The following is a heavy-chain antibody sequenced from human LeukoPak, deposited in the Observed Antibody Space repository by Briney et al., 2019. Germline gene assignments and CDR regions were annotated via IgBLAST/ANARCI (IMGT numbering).Heavy chain of an antibody. CDR1: GFNVSANY. CDR2: IYIAGNT. Sequence: PGGSLRLSCEASGFNVSANYMSWVRQAPGKGLEWVSVIYIAGNTYYTDSEKGRFTISRDNSKNTLCLQMNSLRAEDTAVYYCARAFSNYYHMDVWGKGTTVIVSS. V-gene: IGHV3-66*02. J-gene: IGHJ6*03. CDR3: ARAFSNYYHMDV.